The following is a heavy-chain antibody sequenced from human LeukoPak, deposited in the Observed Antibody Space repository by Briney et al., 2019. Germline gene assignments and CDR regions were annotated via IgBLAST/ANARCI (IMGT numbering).Heavy chain of an antibody. CDR2: LSGSAGST. CDR3: AKCGSYDSSPYYYYYGMDV. J-gene: IGHJ6*02. Sequence: GGSLRLSCVASGFTFSSYAMSWVRQAPGKGLEWVSTLSGSAGSTYSADSVKGRFTISRDNSKNTLYLQMNSLRADDTAVYYCAKCGSYDSSPYYYYYGMDVWGQGTTVTVSS. D-gene: IGHD3-22*01. CDR1: GFTFSSYA. V-gene: IGHV3-23*01.